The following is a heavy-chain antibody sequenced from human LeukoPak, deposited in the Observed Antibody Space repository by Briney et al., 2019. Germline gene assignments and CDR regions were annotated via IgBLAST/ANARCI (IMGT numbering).Heavy chain of an antibody. Sequence: KSSQTLSLTCTVSGGSISSGDYYWSWIRQPPGKGLERIGHTHYSGITYYSPSLKSRVTMSVDTSKNQFSLKLSSVTAADTAVYYCARGSQWLALRYFDLWGRGTLVTVSS. J-gene: IGHJ2*01. CDR3: ARGSQWLALRYFDL. D-gene: IGHD6-19*01. CDR2: THYSGIT. V-gene: IGHV4-30-4*08. CDR1: GGSISSGDYY.